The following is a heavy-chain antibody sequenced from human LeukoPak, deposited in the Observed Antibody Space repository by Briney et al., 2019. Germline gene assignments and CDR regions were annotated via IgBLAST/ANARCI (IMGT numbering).Heavy chain of an antibody. CDR3: AKPGRGTTPFPYFDY. Sequence: GGSLRLSCVASGFTFSSYAMSWVRQAPGKGLEWVSVISGSGGSTYHADSVKGRFTISRDNSKNTLFLQMNSLRAEDTAVYYFAKPGRGTTPFPYFDYWGQGTLVTVSS. D-gene: IGHD1-7*01. V-gene: IGHV3-23*01. J-gene: IGHJ4*02. CDR2: ISGSGGST. CDR1: GFTFSSYA.